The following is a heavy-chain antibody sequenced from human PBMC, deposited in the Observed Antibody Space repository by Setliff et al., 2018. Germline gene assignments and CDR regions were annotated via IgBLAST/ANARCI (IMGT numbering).Heavy chain of an antibody. J-gene: IGHJ6*02. CDR2: ISSSGSTI. V-gene: IGHV3-48*03. CDR3: ARDELERRDSYYYGMDV. CDR1: GFTFSSYE. Sequence: PGGSLRLSCAASGFTFSSYEMNWVRQAPGKGLEWVSYISSSGSTIYYADSVKGRFTISRDNAKNSLYLQMNSLRAEDTAVYYCARDELERRDSYYYGMDVWGQGTTVTVSS. D-gene: IGHD1-1*01.